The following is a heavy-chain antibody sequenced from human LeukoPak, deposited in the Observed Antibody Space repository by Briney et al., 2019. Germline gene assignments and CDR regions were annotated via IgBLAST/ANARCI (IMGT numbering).Heavy chain of an antibody. D-gene: IGHD5-12*01. CDR2: IGGSGATT. CDR3: ASSRWLRHFDY. CDR1: GFTFSSYA. J-gene: IGHJ4*02. Sequence: GGSLRLSCAASGFTFSSYAMSWVRQAPGKGLEWVSAIGGSGATTYYVDSVKGRFTISRDNSKNTLYLQINSLIAEDTAVYYCASSRWLRHFDYWGQGTLATVSS. V-gene: IGHV3-23*01.